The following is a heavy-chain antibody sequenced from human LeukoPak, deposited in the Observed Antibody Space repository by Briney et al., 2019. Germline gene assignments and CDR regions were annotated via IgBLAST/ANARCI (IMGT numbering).Heavy chain of an antibody. Sequence: PGESLKISCKGSGYSFTSYWIGWVRQMPGKGLERMGIIYPGASDTRYSPSFQGQVTISADKSISTVYLQWSSLKASDTAMYYCARQGEYSSSYYFDYWGQGTLVTVSS. J-gene: IGHJ4*02. V-gene: IGHV5-51*01. CDR1: GYSFTSYW. D-gene: IGHD6-6*01. CDR2: IYPGASDT. CDR3: ARQGEYSSSYYFDY.